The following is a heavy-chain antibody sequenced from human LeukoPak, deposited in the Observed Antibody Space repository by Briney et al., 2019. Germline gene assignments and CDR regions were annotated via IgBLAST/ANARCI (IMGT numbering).Heavy chain of an antibody. CDR1: GGSVSSGSYY. CDR3: ASYNRYFDL. J-gene: IGHJ2*01. CDR2: IYYSGST. D-gene: IGHD5-24*01. Sequence: SETLSLTCTVSGGSVSSGSYYWSWIRQPPGKGLEWIGCIYYSGSTNYNPSLKSRVTISVDTSKNQFSLKLSSVTAADTAVYYCASYNRYFDLWGRGTLVTVSS. V-gene: IGHV4-61*01.